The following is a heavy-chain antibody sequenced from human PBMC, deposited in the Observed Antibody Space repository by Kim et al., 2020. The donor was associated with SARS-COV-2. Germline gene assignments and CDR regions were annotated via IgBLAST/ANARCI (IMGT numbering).Heavy chain of an antibody. D-gene: IGHD2-2*01. Sequence: PSLKRRVTIPVDTSKNQFSLKLSSVTAADTAVYYCASGSPAAKPNWFDPWGQGTLVTVSS. V-gene: IGHV4-39*01. J-gene: IGHJ5*02. CDR3: ASGSPAAKPNWFDP.